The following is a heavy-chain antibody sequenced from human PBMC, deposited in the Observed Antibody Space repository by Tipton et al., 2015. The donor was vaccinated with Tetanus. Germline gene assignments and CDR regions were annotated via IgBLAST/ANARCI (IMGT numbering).Heavy chain of an antibody. D-gene: IGHD3-22*01. CDR2: ITSSGHT. Sequence: GSLRLSCAASGFTFSDYSMNWVRQAPGKGLEWVSTITSSGHTFYADSVRGRFSISRDNAKNSLYLQMNSLRAEDTALYYCAKDFERRGYYSTAFDDWGQGTLVTVSS. V-gene: IGHV3-69-1*01. CDR1: GFTFSDYS. CDR3: AKDFERRGYYSTAFDD. J-gene: IGHJ4*02.